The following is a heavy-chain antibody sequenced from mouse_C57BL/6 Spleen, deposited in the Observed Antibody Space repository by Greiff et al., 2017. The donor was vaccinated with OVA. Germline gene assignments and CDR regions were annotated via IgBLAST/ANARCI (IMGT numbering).Heavy chain of an antibody. Sequence: VQLQQSGAELVKPGASVKISCKASGYAFSSYWMNWVKQRPGKGLEWIGQIYPGDGDTNYNGKFKGKATLTADKSSSTAYMQLSSLTSEDSAVYFCARRAYYGSSEDFDCWGKGTTLTVSS. CDR3: ARRAYYGSSEDFDC. J-gene: IGHJ2*01. CDR2: IYPGDGDT. D-gene: IGHD1-1*01. V-gene: IGHV1-80*01. CDR1: GYAFSSYW.